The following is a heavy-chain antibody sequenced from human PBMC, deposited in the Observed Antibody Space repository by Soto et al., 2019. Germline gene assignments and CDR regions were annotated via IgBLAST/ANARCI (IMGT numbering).Heavy chain of an antibody. CDR2: ISYDGSNK. D-gene: IGHD6-6*01. CDR1: GFTFSSYG. V-gene: IGHV3-30*18. CDR3: AKLAELYSSSSWGY. J-gene: IGHJ4*02. Sequence: GGSLRLSCAASGFTFSSYGMHWVRQAPGKGLEWVAVISYDGSNKYYADSVKGRFTISRDNSKKTLYLQMNSLRAEDTAVYYCAKLAELYSSSSWGYWGQGTLVTVSS.